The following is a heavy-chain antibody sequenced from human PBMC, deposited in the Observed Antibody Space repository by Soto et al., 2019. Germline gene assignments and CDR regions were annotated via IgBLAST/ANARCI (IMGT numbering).Heavy chain of an antibody. CDR1: GFTFSSYG. V-gene: IGHV3-33*01. Sequence: GGSLRLSCAASGFTFSSYGMHWVRQAPGKGLEWVAVIWYDGSNKYYADTVKGRFTISRDNSKNTLYLQMNSFRAEDTAVYYCARDSIAAADSNWFDPWGQGTMVTVSS. J-gene: IGHJ5*02. D-gene: IGHD6-13*01. CDR2: IWYDGSNK. CDR3: ARDSIAAADSNWFDP.